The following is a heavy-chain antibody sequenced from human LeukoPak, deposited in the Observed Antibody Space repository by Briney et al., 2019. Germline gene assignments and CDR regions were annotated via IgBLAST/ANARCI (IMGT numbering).Heavy chain of an antibody. D-gene: IGHD1-26*01. Sequence: GASVKVSCKVSGYTFTELSMHWVRQAPGKGLEWMGGFDPEDGETIYAQKFQGRVTMTEDTSTDTAYTELSSLRSEDTAVYYCATVGGTMRVGATRDDAFDIWGQGTMVTVSS. J-gene: IGHJ3*02. CDR2: FDPEDGET. V-gene: IGHV1-24*01. CDR3: ATVGGTMRVGATRDDAFDI. CDR1: GYTFTELS.